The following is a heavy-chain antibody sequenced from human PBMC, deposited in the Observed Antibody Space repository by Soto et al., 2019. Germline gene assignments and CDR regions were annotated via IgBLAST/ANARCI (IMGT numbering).Heavy chain of an antibody. CDR2: ISTHGGST. Sequence: GGSLRLSCAASGFTFSNYWMHWVLQAPGKKLEYVSGISTHGGSTYYANSVKGRFTISRDNSRNTLYLQMGSLSAEDMAVYYCARPYGSGTYIYFDYWGQGTLVTVSS. CDR1: GFTFSNYW. CDR3: ARPYGSGTYIYFDY. J-gene: IGHJ4*02. D-gene: IGHD3-10*01. V-gene: IGHV3-64*01.